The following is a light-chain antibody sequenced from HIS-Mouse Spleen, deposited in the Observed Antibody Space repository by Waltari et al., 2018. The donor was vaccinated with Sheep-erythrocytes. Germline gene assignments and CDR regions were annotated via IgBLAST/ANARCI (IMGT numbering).Light chain of an antibody. J-gene: IGLJ1*01. V-gene: IGLV2-11*01. Sequence: QSALTQPRSVSGSPGQSVTISCTGTTSDVGGYNYVSGYQQHPGKAPKPMIYDVSKRPSVVPGRFSGSKSGNTAYLTISGLQAEEEADYYCCSYAGSYNHVFATGTKVTVL. CDR1: TSDVGGYNY. CDR2: DVS. CDR3: CSYAGSYNHV.